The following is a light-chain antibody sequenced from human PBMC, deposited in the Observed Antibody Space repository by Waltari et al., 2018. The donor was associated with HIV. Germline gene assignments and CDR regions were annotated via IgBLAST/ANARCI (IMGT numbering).Light chain of an antibody. CDR2: EVT. CDR1: SSNVGSDDL. J-gene: IGLJ1*01. CDR3: CSCPRSGIRYV. Sequence: QSALTQPASVSGSPGQSITTSCSGTSSNVGSDDLASWYQQHPGEAPKLIIYEVTKRPSGVSNRFSGSKSGNTASLTISGLQAEDEADYYCCSCPRSGIRYVFGTGTKDTVL. V-gene: IGLV2-23*02.